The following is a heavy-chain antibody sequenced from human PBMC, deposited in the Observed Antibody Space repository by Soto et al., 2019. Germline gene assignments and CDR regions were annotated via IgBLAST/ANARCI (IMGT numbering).Heavy chain of an antibody. CDR3: ARDCGGPSCVRGRWFDP. Sequence: PAETLSLTCAVSSGSISSNNWWSWVRQLPRKGLEWIGEIYLGASSIYNPSLKSRVAISVDRSKNQFSLKLNSVAAADTAVYYCARDCGGPSCVRGRWFDPWGLGTLVTVSS. D-gene: IGHD2-2*01. CDR2: IYLGASS. CDR1: SGSISSNNW. J-gene: IGHJ5*02. V-gene: IGHV4-4*02.